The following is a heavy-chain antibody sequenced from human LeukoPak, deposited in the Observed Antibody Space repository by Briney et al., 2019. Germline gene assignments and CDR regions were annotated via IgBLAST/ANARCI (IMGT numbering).Heavy chain of an antibody. Sequence: PGGSLRLSCAASGFTFSIYWMHWVRQAPGKGLVWVSRIESDGSSTIYADSVKGRFTISRDNAKNTLYLQMNSLRAEDTAVYYRARDSPYAYYGLDVWGQGTTVTVSS. J-gene: IGHJ6*02. CDR2: IESDGSST. CDR3: ARDSPYAYYGLDV. CDR1: GFTFSIYW. V-gene: IGHV3-74*01. D-gene: IGHD4-17*01.